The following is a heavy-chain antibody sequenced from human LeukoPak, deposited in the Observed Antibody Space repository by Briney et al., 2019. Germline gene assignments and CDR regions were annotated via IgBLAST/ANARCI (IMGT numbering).Heavy chain of an antibody. J-gene: IGHJ4*02. CDR2: ISTSGST. CDR3: ASPRSGYRYTFDY. CDR1: AASISNYY. Sequence: SETLSLTCAVSAASISNYYWSWIRQAPGKGLEWIGYISTSGSTNYNPSLKSRVSISLDTSKNRFSLNLNLVTAADTAVYYCASPRSGYRYTFDYWGQGALVTVSS. D-gene: IGHD3-22*01. V-gene: IGHV4-4*09.